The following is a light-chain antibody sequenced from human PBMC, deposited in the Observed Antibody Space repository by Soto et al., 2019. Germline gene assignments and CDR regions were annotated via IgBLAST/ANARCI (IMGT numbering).Light chain of an antibody. CDR2: AAS. CDR1: QSVSSTF. Sequence: EIVLTQSPGTLSLSPGEIDSLSCRASQSVSSTFLAWYQQKPGQAPRLLIYAASTRVTGIPDRFSGSGSGTDCTLTTSILEREDCEVYYCPQQGSLLWTFGQGTKVEIK. CDR3: PQQGSLLWT. J-gene: IGKJ1*01. V-gene: IGKV3-20*01.